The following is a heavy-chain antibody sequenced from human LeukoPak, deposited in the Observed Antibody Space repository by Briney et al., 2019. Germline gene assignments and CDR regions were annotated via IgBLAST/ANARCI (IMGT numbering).Heavy chain of an antibody. Sequence: ASVKVSCKASGYTFTGYYMHWVRQAPGQGLEWTGWINPNSGGTNYAQKFQGRVTMTRDTSISTAYMELSRLRSDDTAVYYCARVNGGNGDYYYGMDVWGQGTTVTVSS. V-gene: IGHV1-2*02. D-gene: IGHD4-23*01. CDR1: GYTFTGYY. CDR2: INPNSGGT. J-gene: IGHJ6*02. CDR3: ARVNGGNGDYYYGMDV.